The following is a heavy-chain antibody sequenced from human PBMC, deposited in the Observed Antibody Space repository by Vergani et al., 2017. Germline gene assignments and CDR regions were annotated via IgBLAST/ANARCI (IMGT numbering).Heavy chain of an antibody. CDR3: ARADDAFDI. Sequence: QVQLQESGPGLVKHSETLSLTCTVSGGSISSYYWSWIRQPPGKGLEWIGYIYYSGSTNYNPSLKSRVTISVDTSKNQFSLKLSSVTAADTAVYYCARADDAFDIWGQGTMVTVSS. CDR1: GGSISSYY. CDR2: IYYSGST. J-gene: IGHJ3*02. V-gene: IGHV4-59*01.